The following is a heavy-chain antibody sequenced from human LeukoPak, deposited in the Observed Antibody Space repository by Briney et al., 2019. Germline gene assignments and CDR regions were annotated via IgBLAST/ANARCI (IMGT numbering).Heavy chain of an antibody. J-gene: IGHJ4*02. D-gene: IGHD2-2*01. Sequence: PGGSLRLSCLTSGFTLSANAMSWVRQAPGKGLEWVGRTRNKVKSYTTEYVASVKGRFTISRDDSKNSLYLQMNSLKTEDTAVYYCARGYCRSTTSCYFDYWGQGALVTVSS. CDR1: GFTLSANA. V-gene: IGHV3-72*01. CDR3: ARGYCRSTTSCYFDY. CDR2: TRNKVKSYTT.